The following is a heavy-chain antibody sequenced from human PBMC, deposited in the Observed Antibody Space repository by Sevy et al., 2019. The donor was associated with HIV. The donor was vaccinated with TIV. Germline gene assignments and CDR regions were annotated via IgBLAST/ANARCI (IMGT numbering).Heavy chain of an antibody. CDR3: ASPLPFYYGSGSEEFDY. CDR1: GFTFSTYA. Sequence: GESLKISCAASGFTFSTYAMYWVRQAPGKGLEYVSAISGGGGNTYYGTSVKGRFTVSRDNAKNTLYLQMNSLRAEDTAVYYCASPLPFYYGSGSEEFDYWGRGTLVTVSS. D-gene: IGHD3-10*01. CDR2: ISGGGGNT. J-gene: IGHJ4*02. V-gene: IGHV3-64*01.